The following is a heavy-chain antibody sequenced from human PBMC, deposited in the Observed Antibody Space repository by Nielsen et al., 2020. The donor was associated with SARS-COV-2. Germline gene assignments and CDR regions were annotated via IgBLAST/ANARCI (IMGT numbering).Heavy chain of an antibody. CDR3: ARDNGAAFDI. D-gene: IGHD3-10*01. CDR1: GFTFSSYA. V-gene: IGHV3-30*04. CDR2: ISYDGSNK. Sequence: GESLKISCAASGFTFSSYAMHWVRQAPGKGLEWVAVISYDGSNKYYADSVKGRFTISRDNSKNTLYLQMNSLRAEDTAVYYCARDNGAAFDIWGQGTMVTVSS. J-gene: IGHJ3*02.